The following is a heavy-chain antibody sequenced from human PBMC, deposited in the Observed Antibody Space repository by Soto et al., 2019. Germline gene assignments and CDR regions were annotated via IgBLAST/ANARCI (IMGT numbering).Heavy chain of an antibody. CDR3: ARVTGRYYYGMDV. J-gene: IGHJ6*02. Sequence: SETLSLTCAVYGGSFSGYYWSWIRQPPGKGLEWIGEINHSGGTNYNPSLKSRVTISVDTSKNQFSLKLSSVTAADTAVYYCARVTGRYYYGMDVWGQGTTVT. CDR2: INHSGGT. V-gene: IGHV4-34*01. CDR1: GGSFSGYY.